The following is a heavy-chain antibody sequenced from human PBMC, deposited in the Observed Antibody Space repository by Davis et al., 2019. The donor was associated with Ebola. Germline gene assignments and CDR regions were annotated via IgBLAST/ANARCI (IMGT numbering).Heavy chain of an antibody. Sequence: PSETLSLTCAVYGGSFIGYYWSWIRQPPGKGLEWIGEINHSGSTNYNPSLKSRVTISVDTSKNQFSLKLSSVTAADTAVYYCARQASRTYYYDSSGYSLENHFDYWGQGTLVTVSS. V-gene: IGHV4-34*01. CDR1: GGSFIGYY. J-gene: IGHJ4*02. D-gene: IGHD3-22*01. CDR3: ARQASRTYYYDSSGYSLENHFDY. CDR2: INHSGST.